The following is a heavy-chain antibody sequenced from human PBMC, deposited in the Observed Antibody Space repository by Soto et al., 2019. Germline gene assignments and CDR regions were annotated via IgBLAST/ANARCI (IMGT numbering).Heavy chain of an antibody. D-gene: IGHD4-4*01. CDR3: ARILYDSSNQDYYYYYMDV. V-gene: IGHV2-26*01. Sequence: QVTLKESGPVLVKPTETLTLTCTVSGFSLSNARMGVSWIRQPPGKALEWLAHIFSNDEKSYSTSLKSRLNIAKDTSKSQVVLTSTNVDAVDTATSYCARILYDSSNQDYYYYYMDVWGKGTTVTVSS. CDR2: IFSNDEK. CDR1: GFSLSNARMG. J-gene: IGHJ6*03.